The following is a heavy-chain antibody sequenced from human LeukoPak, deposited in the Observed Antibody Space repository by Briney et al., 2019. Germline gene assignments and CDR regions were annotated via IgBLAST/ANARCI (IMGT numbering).Heavy chain of an antibody. Sequence: GASVKVSCKASGYTFTNYYLHWVRQAPGQGLEWMGVINPSGGSTSYAQKFQGRVTMTRDTSTSTVYMELSSLRSEDTAVYSCARGRGYGGNRDAFDVWGQGTMVTVSS. J-gene: IGHJ3*01. V-gene: IGHV1-46*01. CDR2: INPSGGST. CDR1: GYTFTNYY. D-gene: IGHD4-23*01. CDR3: ARGRGYGGNRDAFDV.